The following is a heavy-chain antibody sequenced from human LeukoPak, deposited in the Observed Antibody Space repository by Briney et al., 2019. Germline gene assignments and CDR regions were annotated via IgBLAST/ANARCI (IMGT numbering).Heavy chain of an antibody. J-gene: IGHJ4*02. CDR2: IKQDGTDK. Sequence: PGGSLRLSCAGSGFTFSTYWMSWVRQAPGEGLDWVANIKQDGTDKYYVDSVKGRFTISRDNAKNLLYLQMNSLRAEDTAVYYCVREKLDTRGYVDYWGQGTLVTVSS. CDR1: GFTFSTYW. V-gene: IGHV3-7*01. CDR3: VREKLDTRGYVDY. D-gene: IGHD3-22*01.